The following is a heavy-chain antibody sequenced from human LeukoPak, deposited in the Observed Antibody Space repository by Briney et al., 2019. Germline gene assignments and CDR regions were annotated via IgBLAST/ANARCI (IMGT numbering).Heavy chain of an antibody. D-gene: IGHD4/OR15-4a*01. Sequence: TGRSLRLSCAASGFTFSNYGMHWVRQAPGKGLEWVAVISYDGSNKYYADSVKGRFTISRDNSKNTLYLQMNSLRAEDTAVYYCARRAGAYSHPYDYWGQGTLVTVSS. J-gene: IGHJ4*02. CDR1: GFTFSNYG. V-gene: IGHV3-30*03. CDR2: ISYDGSNK. CDR3: ARRAGAYSHPYDY.